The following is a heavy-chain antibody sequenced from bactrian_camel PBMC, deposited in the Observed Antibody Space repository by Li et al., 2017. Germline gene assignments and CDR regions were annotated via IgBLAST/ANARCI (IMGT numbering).Heavy chain of an antibody. CDR1: GYIYSRNC. D-gene: IGHD1*01. CDR2: IFTVSGST. J-gene: IGHJ4*01. Sequence: HVQLVESGGGSVQAGGSLRLSCAASGYIYSRNCMAWFRQAPGKEREEVARIFTVSGSTWYDDSVKGRFTMSQDNAKNTVYLQMNVLKPEDTAMYYCAAGRSGRCGNFRYWGQGTQVTVS. CDR3: AAGRSGRCGNFRY. V-gene: IGHV3S54*01.